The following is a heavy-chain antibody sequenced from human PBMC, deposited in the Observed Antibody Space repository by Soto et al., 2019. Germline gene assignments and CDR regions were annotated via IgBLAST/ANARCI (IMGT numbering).Heavy chain of an antibody. CDR1: GGTFSSYA. J-gene: IGHJ4*02. Sequence: SVKVSCKASGGTFSSYAISWARRAPGQGLEWMGGIIPIFGTANYAQKFQGRVTITADESTSTAYMELSSLRSEDTAVYYCARATLTIFGVVIDDYWGQGTLVTVSS. V-gene: IGHV1-69*13. D-gene: IGHD3-3*01. CDR2: IIPIFGTA. CDR3: ARATLTIFGVVIDDY.